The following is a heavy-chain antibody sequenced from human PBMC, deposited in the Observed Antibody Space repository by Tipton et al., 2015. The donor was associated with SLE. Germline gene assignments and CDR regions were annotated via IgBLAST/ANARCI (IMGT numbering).Heavy chain of an antibody. J-gene: IGHJ3*02. CDR1: GASIRSGSYY. Sequence: TLSLTCTVSGASIRSGSYYWNWIRQPAGKGLEWIGRVYCSGTTNYNSSLKSRVTISVDTSKNQFSLKLSSVTAADTAVYYCARDGGSSWSLDGFDTWGQGTMVTVSS. D-gene: IGHD6-13*01. V-gene: IGHV4-61*02. CDR2: VYCSGTT. CDR3: ARDGGSSWSLDGFDT.